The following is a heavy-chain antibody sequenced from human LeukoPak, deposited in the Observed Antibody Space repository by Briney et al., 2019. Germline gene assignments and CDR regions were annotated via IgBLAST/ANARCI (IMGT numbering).Heavy chain of an antibody. D-gene: IGHD3-22*01. CDR3: ARDLAYDSSGYVYYFDY. V-gene: IGHV3-11*01. CDR1: GFTFSDYY. J-gene: IGHJ4*02. CDR2: ISSSGSTI. Sequence: GGSLRLSCAASGFTFSDYYMSWIRQAPGKGLEWVSYISSSGSTIYYADSVKGRFTISRDNAKSSLYLQMNSLRAEDTAVYYCARDLAYDSSGYVYYFDYWGQGTLVTVSS.